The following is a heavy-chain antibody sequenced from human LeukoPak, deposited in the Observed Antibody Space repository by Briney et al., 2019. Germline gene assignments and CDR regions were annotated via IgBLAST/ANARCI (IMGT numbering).Heavy chain of an antibody. Sequence: GGSLRLSCAASGFTFSGYSMNWIRQAPGKGLEWVSSISRSATYLYYADSLQGRFTVSRDDAKSSLYLQMNSLSAEDTAVYYCARHVYSSGWGAFDIWGQGTMVTVSS. D-gene: IGHD6-19*01. V-gene: IGHV3-21*01. J-gene: IGHJ3*02. CDR3: ARHVYSSGWGAFDI. CDR2: ISRSATYL. CDR1: GFTFSGYS.